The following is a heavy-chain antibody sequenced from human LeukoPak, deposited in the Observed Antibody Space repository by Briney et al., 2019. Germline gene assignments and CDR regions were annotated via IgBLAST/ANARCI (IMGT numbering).Heavy chain of an antibody. V-gene: IGHV3-30-3*01. CDR1: GFTFSSYA. J-gene: IGHJ4*02. D-gene: IGHD3-10*01. Sequence: GGSLRPSCAASGFTFSSYAMHWGRQAPGKGLGWGAVISFEGSNKCYADSVKGRFTISRDNSKNTLYLQMNSLRAEDTAVYYCARDHASYYYGSGSYYNLAYYFDYWGQGTLVTVSS. CDR3: ARDHASYYYGSGSYYNLAYYFDY. CDR2: ISFEGSNK.